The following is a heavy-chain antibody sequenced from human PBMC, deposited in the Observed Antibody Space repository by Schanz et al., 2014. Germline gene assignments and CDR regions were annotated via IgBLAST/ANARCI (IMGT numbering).Heavy chain of an antibody. Sequence: QVQLVQSGAEVKKPGSSVKVSCKASGGTFSTYTISWVRQAPGQGLEWMGWITAYNGDTNYALKLQGRVTMTTDTSTGTAYMELRSLRSDDTALYYCARGGYSSGWYDRDIAHFDYWGQGTLVTGSS. CDR2: ITAYNGDT. V-gene: IGHV1-18*01. J-gene: IGHJ4*02. CDR3: ARGGYSSGWYDRDIAHFDY. CDR1: GGTFSTYT. D-gene: IGHD6-19*01.